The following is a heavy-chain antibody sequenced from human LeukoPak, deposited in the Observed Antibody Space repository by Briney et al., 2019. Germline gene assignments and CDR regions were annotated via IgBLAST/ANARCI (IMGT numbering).Heavy chain of an antibody. CDR3: ARGGSIAALKPFDY. J-gene: IGHJ4*02. V-gene: IGHV4-34*01. CDR2: INHSGST. D-gene: IGHD6-6*01. CDR1: GGSFSGYY. Sequence: SGTLSLTCAVYGGSFSGYYWSWIRQPPGKGLEWIGEINHSGSTNYNPSLKSRVTISVDTSKNQFSLKLSSVTAADTAVYYCARGGSIAALKPFDYWGQETWVTVPS.